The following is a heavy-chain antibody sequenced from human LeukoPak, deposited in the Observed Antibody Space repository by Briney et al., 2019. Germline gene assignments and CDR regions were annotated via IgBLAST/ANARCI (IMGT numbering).Heavy chain of an antibody. CDR1: GFTFSDYY. D-gene: IGHD6-19*01. CDR2: INHSGST. J-gene: IGHJ4*02. CDR3: AREAPRKRRGAVAGTAV. Sequence: PGGSLRLSCAASGFTFSDYYMSWIRQAPGKGLEWIGEINHSGSTNYNPSLKSRVTISVDTSKNQFSLKLSSVTAADTAVYYCAREAPRKRRGAVAGTAVWGQGTLVTVSS. V-gene: IGHV4-34*01.